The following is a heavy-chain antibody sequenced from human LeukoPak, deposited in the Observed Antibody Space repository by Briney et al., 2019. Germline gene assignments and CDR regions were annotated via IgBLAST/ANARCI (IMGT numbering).Heavy chain of an antibody. D-gene: IGHD4-17*01. CDR3: ATDPTTRLRRPTSAYGMDV. V-gene: IGHV1-24*01. CDR2: FDPEDGET. Sequence: ASVKVSCKVSGYTLTELSMHCVRQAPGKGLEWMGDFDPEDGETIYAQKIQGRVTMTEDTSTDTAYMELSSLRSEDTAVYYCATDPTTRLRRPTSAYGMDVWGKGTTVTVS. CDR1: GYTLTELS. J-gene: IGHJ6*04.